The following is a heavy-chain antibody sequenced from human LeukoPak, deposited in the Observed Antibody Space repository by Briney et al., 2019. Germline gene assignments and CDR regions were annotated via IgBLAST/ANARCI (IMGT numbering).Heavy chain of an antibody. CDR2: INHSGST. Sequence: ASETLSLTCAVYGGSFSGYYWSWIRQPPGKGLEWIGEINHSGSTNYNPSLKSRVTISVVTSKNQFSLKLSSVTAADTAVYYCARGRARYYGSGSYSLWGQGTLVTVSS. D-gene: IGHD3-10*01. CDR1: GGSFSGYY. J-gene: IGHJ4*02. V-gene: IGHV4-34*01. CDR3: ARGRARYYGSGSYSL.